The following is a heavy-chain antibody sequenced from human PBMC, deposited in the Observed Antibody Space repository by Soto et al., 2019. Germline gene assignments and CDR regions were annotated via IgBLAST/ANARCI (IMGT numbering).Heavy chain of an antibody. J-gene: IGHJ3*02. CDR1: GYTLTELS. D-gene: IGHD6-6*01. CDR3: ATDVKLAHAFDI. Sequence: ASVKVSCKVSGYTLTELSMHWVRQAPGKGLEWMGGFDPEDGETIYAQKFQGRATMTEDTSTDTAYMELSSLRSEDTAVYYCATDVKLAHAFDIWGQGTMVTVSS. V-gene: IGHV1-24*01. CDR2: FDPEDGET.